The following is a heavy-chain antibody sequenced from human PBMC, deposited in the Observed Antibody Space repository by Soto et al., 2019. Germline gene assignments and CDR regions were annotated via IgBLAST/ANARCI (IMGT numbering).Heavy chain of an antibody. Sequence: QVQLVQSGAEVKKPGSSVKVSCEASGGTFSGHAISWVRQAPGQGPEWMGGLIPLFGTTQHAQNFQEGIKITADKSTSTAYMELTSLRFEDPAIYYCARGPNWGYRFDSWGQGTLVTVSS. J-gene: IGHJ4*02. CDR3: ARGPNWGYRFDS. CDR1: GGTFSGHA. V-gene: IGHV1-69*06. CDR2: LIPLFGTT. D-gene: IGHD7-27*01.